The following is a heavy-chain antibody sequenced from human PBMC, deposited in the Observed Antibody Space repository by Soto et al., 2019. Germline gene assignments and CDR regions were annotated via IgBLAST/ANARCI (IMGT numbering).Heavy chain of an antibody. D-gene: IGHD4-17*01. Sequence: SETLSLTCTVSGGSISSSSYYWGWIRQPPGKGLEWIGSIYYSGSTYYNPSLKSRVTISVDTPKNQFSLKLSSVTAADTAVYYCARHFYYGDYRGYWGQGTLVTVSS. V-gene: IGHV4-39*01. CDR1: GGSISSSSYY. J-gene: IGHJ4*02. CDR2: IYYSGST. CDR3: ARHFYYGDYRGY.